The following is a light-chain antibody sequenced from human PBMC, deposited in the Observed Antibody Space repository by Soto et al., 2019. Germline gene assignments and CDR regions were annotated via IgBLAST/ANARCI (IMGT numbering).Light chain of an antibody. CDR1: SSNIGAGYD. Sequence: QSALAQPPSVSGAPGQRVTISCTGSSSNIGAGYDVHWYQQLPGTAPKLLIYGNINRPSGVPDRFSGSKSGTSASLAINGLQAEDEADYYCQSYDSSLSAYVFGTGTKLTVL. CDR2: GNI. J-gene: IGLJ1*01. CDR3: QSYDSSLSAYV. V-gene: IGLV1-40*01.